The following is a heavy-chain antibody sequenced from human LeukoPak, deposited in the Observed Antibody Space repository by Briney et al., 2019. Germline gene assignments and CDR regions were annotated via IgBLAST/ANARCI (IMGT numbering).Heavy chain of an antibody. Sequence: SETLSLTCTVSGGSISRNNYYWGWIRQPPGKGLEWIGSIYYSGGTYYNPSLKSRVTISVDTSKNQFSLKLSSVTAADTAVYYCARVNSGYEYYFDYWGQGTLVTVPS. CDR1: GGSISRNNYY. V-gene: IGHV4-39*07. CDR2: IYYSGGT. J-gene: IGHJ4*02. D-gene: IGHD5-12*01. CDR3: ARVNSGYEYYFDY.